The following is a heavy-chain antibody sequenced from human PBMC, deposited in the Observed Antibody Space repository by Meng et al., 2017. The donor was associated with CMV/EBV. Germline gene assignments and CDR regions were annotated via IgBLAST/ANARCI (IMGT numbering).Heavy chain of an antibody. CDR3: ARSGDSGGHIAY. CDR2: IIALVGVT. J-gene: IGHJ4*02. D-gene: IGHD4-23*01. CDR1: GGTFRSYT. V-gene: IGHV1-69*02. Sequence: CKALGGTFRSYTINWVRQAPGQGLEWMGGIIALVGVTSYAQKFQGRVTISEDRATSTAHLELTSLTSEDTGVYYCARSGDSGGHIAYWGQGTVVTVSS.